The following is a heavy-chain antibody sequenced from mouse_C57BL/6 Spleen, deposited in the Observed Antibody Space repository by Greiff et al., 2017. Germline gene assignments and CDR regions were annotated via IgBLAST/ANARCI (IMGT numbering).Heavy chain of an antibody. CDR3: APTGPFDY. Sequence: QVQLQQSGAELVKPGASVKLSCKASGYTFTSYWMQWVKQRPGQGLEWIGEIDPSDSYTNYNQKFKGKATLTVDTSSSTAYMQLSSLTSEDSAVYYCAPTGPFDYWGQGTTLTVSS. V-gene: IGHV1-50*01. CDR1: GYTFTSYW. CDR2: IDPSDSYT. J-gene: IGHJ2*01. D-gene: IGHD4-1*02.